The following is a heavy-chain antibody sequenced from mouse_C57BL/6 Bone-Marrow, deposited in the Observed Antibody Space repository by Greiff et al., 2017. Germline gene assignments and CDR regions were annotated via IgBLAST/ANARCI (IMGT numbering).Heavy chain of an antibody. D-gene: IGHD2-1*01. CDR1: GYTFTSSG. CDR3: RVPAYGNFDY. V-gene: IGHV1-81*01. CDR2: IYTRSGNT. Sequence: VKLMESGAELARPGASVKLSCTASGYTFTSSGISWVQPRTGQGLEWIGEIYTRSGNTYYTEKFKGKATLTEDKSSSTAYMELRSLTSEDSAVYFCRVPAYGNFDYWGQGTTLTVSS. J-gene: IGHJ2*01.